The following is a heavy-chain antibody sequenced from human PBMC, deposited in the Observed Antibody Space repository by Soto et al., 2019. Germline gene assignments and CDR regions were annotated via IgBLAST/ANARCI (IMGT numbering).Heavy chain of an antibody. V-gene: IGHV1-2*02. CDR2: INPNSGGT. CDR3: ARGGIAARPSFDGMDV. D-gene: IGHD6-6*01. J-gene: IGHJ6*02. Sequence: ASVKVSCKASGYTFTGYYMHWVRQAPGQGLEWMGWINPNSGGTNYAQKFQGRVTMTRDTSISTAYMELGRLRSDDTAVYYCARGGIAARPSFDGMDVWGQGTTVTVSS. CDR1: GYTFTGYY.